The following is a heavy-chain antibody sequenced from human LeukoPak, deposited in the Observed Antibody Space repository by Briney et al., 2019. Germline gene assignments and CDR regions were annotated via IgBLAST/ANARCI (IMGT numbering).Heavy chain of an antibody. V-gene: IGHV3-7*04. CDR1: GVTFSNYW. CDR3: ARGDEYCSGGSCHSINHFDY. J-gene: IGHJ4*02. Sequence: PGGSLRLSCEVSGVTFSNYWMSWVRQAPGKGLEWVANIKHDGTEKYYVDSVKGRFTISRDNAKNSLYLQMNSLRAEDTAVYYCARGDEYCSGGSCHSINHFDYWGQGTLVTVSS. D-gene: IGHD2-15*01. CDR2: IKHDGTEK.